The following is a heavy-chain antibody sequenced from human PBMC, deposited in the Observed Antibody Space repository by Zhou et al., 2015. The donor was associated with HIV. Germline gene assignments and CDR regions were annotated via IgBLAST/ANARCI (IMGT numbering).Heavy chain of an antibody. CDR2: INPSGGST. J-gene: IGHJ3*02. D-gene: IGHD3-22*01. CDR1: GYTFTSYY. V-gene: IGHV1-46*01. Sequence: QVQLVQSGAEVKKPGASVKVSCKASGYTFTSYYMHWVRQAPGQGLEWMGIINPSGGSTSYAKKFQGRVTMTRDTSTSTVYMELSSLRSEDTAVYYCARRSPYDSSGQDAFDIWGQGTMVTVSS. CDR3: ARRSPYDSSGQDAFDI.